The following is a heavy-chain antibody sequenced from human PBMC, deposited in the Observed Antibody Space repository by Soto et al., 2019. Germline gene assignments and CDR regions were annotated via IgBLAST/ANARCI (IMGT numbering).Heavy chain of an antibody. CDR3: ARDPPGLYQFDY. V-gene: IGHV1-18*04. CDR1: GYTFTRYG. J-gene: IGHJ4*02. D-gene: IGHD3-16*02. Sequence: ASVKVSCKASGYTFTRYGISWVRQAPGQGLEWMGLINLNNGKTDYQRRIQGRVTMTTDTYTTTVYMELRNLRPDDTALYYCARDPPGLYQFDYWGQGTLVTVSS. CDR2: INLNNGKT.